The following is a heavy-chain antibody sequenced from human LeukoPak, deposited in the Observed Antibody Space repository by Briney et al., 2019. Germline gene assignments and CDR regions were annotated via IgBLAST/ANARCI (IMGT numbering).Heavy chain of an antibody. CDR1: GYTFTTYW. Sequence: GEFLKISCKGSGYTFTTYWIAWVRQMPGKGLEWMGMIYPGDSDTRYSPSFQGQVTISADKSISTAYLRWSSLKASDIAMYYCARLLEGVAGTWGYWGQGTLVTVSS. D-gene: IGHD6-19*01. V-gene: IGHV5-51*01. CDR2: IYPGDSDT. J-gene: IGHJ4*02. CDR3: ARLLEGVAGTWGY.